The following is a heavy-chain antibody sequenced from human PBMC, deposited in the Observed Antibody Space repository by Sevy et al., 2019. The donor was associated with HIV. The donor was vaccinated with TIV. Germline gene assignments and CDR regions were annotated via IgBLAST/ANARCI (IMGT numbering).Heavy chain of an antibody. D-gene: IGHD3-10*01. CDR2: VSGSGGKR. CDR3: ARRGNYYGDAFDF. CDR1: GFTFSNYG. V-gene: IGHV3-23*01. J-gene: IGHJ3*01. Sequence: PGGSLRLSCAAFGFTFSNYGMTWVHQAPGKGLEWVSSVSGSGGKRYNADSVKGRFTISRDNSKNTLYLQMNSLRAEDTAVYYCARRGNYYGDAFDFWGQGTVVTVSS.